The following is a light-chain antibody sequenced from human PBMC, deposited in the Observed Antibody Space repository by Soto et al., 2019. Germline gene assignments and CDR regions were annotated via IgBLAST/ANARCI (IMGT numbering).Light chain of an antibody. CDR1: QDVSSW. CDR3: RPANSSPIT. V-gene: IGKV1-12*01. Sequence: DIQVTQSPSSVSASVGDRVTITCRTSQDVSSWLAWYQQKPGKAPELLIYSASTLQTGVPSRFSGSGSGTDFTLTISSLQLVDFATYYCRPANSSPITLGRGPKVDIK. J-gene: IGKJ4*01. CDR2: SAS.